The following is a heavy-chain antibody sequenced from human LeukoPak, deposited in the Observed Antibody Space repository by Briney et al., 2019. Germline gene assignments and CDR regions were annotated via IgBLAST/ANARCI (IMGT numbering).Heavy chain of an antibody. CDR2: IYYTGST. D-gene: IGHD3-10*01. V-gene: IGHV4-39*01. Sequence: TSETLSLTCTVSGASINSTNSYWGWIRQPPGKGLESIGSIYYTGSTYSNPSLNSRVTISVDTSKNQFSLKLSSVTAADTAVYYCARQGTMTRGGYWLDPWGQGTLVTVSS. CDR1: GASINSTNSY. CDR3: ARQGTMTRGGYWLDP. J-gene: IGHJ5*02.